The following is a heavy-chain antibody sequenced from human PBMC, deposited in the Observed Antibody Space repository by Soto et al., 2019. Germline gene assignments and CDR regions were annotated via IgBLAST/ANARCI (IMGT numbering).Heavy chain of an antibody. CDR2: IIPIFGTA. CDR1: GGTFSSYA. J-gene: IGHJ4*02. CDR3: ASYYDYNWGSYREGGFDF. Sequence: QVQLVQSGAEVKKPGSSVKVSCKASGGTFSSYAISWVRQAPGQGLEWMGGIIPIFGTANYAQKFQGRVTITSDDVARTVYMELSCVRCEDRAVYYCASYYDYNWGSYREGGFDFGGQGVLVTVSA. V-gene: IGHV1-69*01. D-gene: IGHD3-16*02.